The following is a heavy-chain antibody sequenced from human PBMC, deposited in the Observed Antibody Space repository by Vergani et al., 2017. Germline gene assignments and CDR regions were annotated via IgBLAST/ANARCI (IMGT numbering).Heavy chain of an antibody. J-gene: IGHJ6*04. CDR1: GFIFQNYT. Sequence: VRLVESGGGVVRPGGSLRLSCATSGFIFQNYTMHWVRQAPGKGLEWVALISHDGRHTYYADSVRGRFSISRDNSKNTLYLQMNSLRTEDTANYYCRGEMDVWGKGTTVTVSS. CDR3: RGEMDV. V-gene: IGHV3-30*04. CDR2: ISHDGRHT.